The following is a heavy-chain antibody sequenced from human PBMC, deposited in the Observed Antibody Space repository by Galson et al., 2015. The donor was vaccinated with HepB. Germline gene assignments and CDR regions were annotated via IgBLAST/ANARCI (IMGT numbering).Heavy chain of an antibody. V-gene: IGHV4-31*03. J-gene: IGHJ4*02. D-gene: IGHD6-6*01. CDR2: IYYSGNT. CDR3: ASTQQLVLYFDY. CDR1: GGSISGSGYY. Sequence: SLTCTVSGGSISGSGYYWSWIRQSPGKGLEWIGYIYYSGNTYYNPTLNSRASISVETSKNQFSLNLNSVTAADTAVYYCASTQQLVLYFDYWGQGILVTVSS.